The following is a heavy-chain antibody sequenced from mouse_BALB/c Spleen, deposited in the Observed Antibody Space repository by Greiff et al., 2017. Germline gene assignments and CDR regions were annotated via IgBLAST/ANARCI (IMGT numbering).Heavy chain of an antibody. CDR1: GFTFSDYY. V-gene: IGHV5-4*02. CDR3: ASDPRLRGYDYYSLTGYFDV. D-gene: IGHD2-2*01. J-gene: IGHJ1*01. Sequence: EVKLVESGGGLVKPGGSLKLSCAASGFTFSDYYMYWVRQTPEKRLEWVATISDGGSYTYYPDSVKGRFTISRDNAKNNLYLQMSSLKSEDTAMYYCASDPRLRGYDYYSLTGYFDVWGAGTTVTVSS. CDR2: ISDGGSYT.